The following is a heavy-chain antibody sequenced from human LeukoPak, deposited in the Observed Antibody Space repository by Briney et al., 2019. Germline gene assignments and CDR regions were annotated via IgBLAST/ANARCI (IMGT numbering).Heavy chain of an antibody. Sequence: ASVKVSCKASGYTFTSYYMHWVRQAPGQGLEWMGITNPSGGSTSYAQKFQGRVTMTRDMSTSTVYMELSSLRSEDTAVYYCAKEYSGSFSPFPSYFDYWGQGTLVTVSS. J-gene: IGHJ4*02. CDR3: AKEYSGSFSPFPSYFDY. CDR1: GYTFTSYY. V-gene: IGHV1-46*01. CDR2: TNPSGGST. D-gene: IGHD1-26*01.